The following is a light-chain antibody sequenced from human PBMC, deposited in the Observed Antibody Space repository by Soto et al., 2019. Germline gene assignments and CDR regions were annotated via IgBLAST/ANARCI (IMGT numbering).Light chain of an antibody. CDR2: WGT. CDR1: QRVLHSRKNEKY. V-gene: IGKV4-1*01. CDR3: PQYYGSPRT. Sequence: DIVMTQSPDSLAVSLGESATINCKSSQRVLHSRKNEKYLGWYQQKPGETPKLLVYWGTARKSGVPDRFSGSGSGTDFTLTISSLQAEDVAVYSCPQYYGSPRTFXQGTKVDIK. J-gene: IGKJ1*01.